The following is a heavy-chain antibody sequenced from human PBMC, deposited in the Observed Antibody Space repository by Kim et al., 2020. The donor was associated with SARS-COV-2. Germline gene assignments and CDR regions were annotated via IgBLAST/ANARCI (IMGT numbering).Heavy chain of an antibody. J-gene: IGHJ4*02. V-gene: IGHV4-34*01. CDR3: ARGSDSSGWYRKLDY. CDR1: GGSFSGYY. Sequence: SETLSLTCAVYGGSFSGYYWSWIRQPPGKGLEWIGEINHSGSTNYNPSLKSRVTISVDTSKNQFSLKLSSVTAADTAVYYCARGSDSSGWYRKLDYWGQGTLVTVSS. CDR2: INHSGST. D-gene: IGHD6-19*01.